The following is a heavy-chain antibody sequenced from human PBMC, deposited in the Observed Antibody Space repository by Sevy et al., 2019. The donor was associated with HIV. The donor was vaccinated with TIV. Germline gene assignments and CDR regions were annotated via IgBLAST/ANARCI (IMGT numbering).Heavy chain of an antibody. CDR2: ITSNGNTI. J-gene: IGHJ6*02. V-gene: IGHV3-11*01. D-gene: IGHD3-16*01. Sequence: GGSPRLSCAASGFIFSDRYMNWIRQAPGKGVEWIAYITSNGNTIYYADSVKGRFTISRDNAKNSLFLQMNSLRAEDTAVYYCASSLLVDGRWGPPYGMDVWGQGTTVTVSS. CDR3: ASSLLVDGRWGPPYGMDV. CDR1: GFIFSDRY.